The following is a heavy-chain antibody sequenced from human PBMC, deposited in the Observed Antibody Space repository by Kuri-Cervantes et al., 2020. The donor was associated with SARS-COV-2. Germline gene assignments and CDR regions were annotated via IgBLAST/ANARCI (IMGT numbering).Heavy chain of an antibody. D-gene: IGHD3-3*01. CDR2: FDPEDGET. CDR1: GYTLTELS. Sequence: ASVKVSCKVSGYTLTELSMHWVRQAPGKGLEWMGGFDPEDGETIYAQKFQGRVTMTEDTSTDTAYMELSSLRSEDTAVYYCTQYDFWSGYYLTYWGQGTLVTVSS. CDR3: TQYDFWSGYYLTY. V-gene: IGHV1-24*01. J-gene: IGHJ4*02.